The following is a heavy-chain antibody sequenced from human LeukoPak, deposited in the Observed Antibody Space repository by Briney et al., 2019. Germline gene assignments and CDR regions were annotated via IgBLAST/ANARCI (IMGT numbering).Heavy chain of an antibody. V-gene: IGHV4-39*07. CDR1: GGSISSSSYY. J-gene: IGHJ5*02. Sequence: SSETLSLTCTVSGGSISSSSYYWGWIRQPPGKGLEWIGSIYYSGSTYYNPSLKSRVTISVDTSKNQFSLKLSSVTAADTAVYYCAGEPQYYYDSGGYYESWGQGTLVTVSS. CDR3: AGEPQYYYDSGGYYES. D-gene: IGHD3-22*01. CDR2: IYYSGST.